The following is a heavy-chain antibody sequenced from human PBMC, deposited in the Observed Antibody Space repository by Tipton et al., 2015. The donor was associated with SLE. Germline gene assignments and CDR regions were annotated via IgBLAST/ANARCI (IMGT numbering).Heavy chain of an antibody. J-gene: IGHJ6*03. D-gene: IGHD2-2*01. Sequence: GSLRLSCAASGFTFSTYEMNWVRQAPGKGLEWISYIGSSGTTISYADSVKGRFTISRDNAKNSLYLQMNSLRAEDTAVYYCARLNYASYCYFMDVWGKGTTVTVSS. CDR1: GFTFSTYE. CDR2: IGSSGTTI. CDR3: ARLNYASYCYFMDV. V-gene: IGHV3-48*03.